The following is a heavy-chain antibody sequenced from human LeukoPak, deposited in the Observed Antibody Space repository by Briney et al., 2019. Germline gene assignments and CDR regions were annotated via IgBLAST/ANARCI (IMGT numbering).Heavy chain of an antibody. CDR3: ARDHGENTMVRGVIDY. V-gene: IGHV3-21*01. CDR2: ISSSSSYI. Sequence: GGSLRLSCAASGFTFSSYSMNWVRQAPGKGLEWVSSISSSSSYIYYADSVKGRFTISRDNAKNSLYLQMNSLRAEDTAVYYCARDHGENTMVRGVIDYWGQGTLVTVSS. J-gene: IGHJ4*02. CDR1: GFTFSSYS. D-gene: IGHD3-10*01.